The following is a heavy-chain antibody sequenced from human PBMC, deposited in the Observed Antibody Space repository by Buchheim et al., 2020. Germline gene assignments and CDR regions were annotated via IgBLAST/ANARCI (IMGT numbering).Heavy chain of an antibody. J-gene: IGHJ5*02. CDR1: GGSISSGDCY. V-gene: IGHV4-30-4*01. D-gene: IGHD6-19*01. CDR3: ARSRAVAAAGWFDP. Sequence: QVQLQESGPGLVKPSETLSLTCAVSGGSISSGDCYWSWIRQPPGKGLEWIGHIYYSGSTSYNPSLQSRGIISIDPSKNQFSLKLTSVTAADTAVYYCARSRAVAAAGWFDPWGQGTL. CDR2: IYYSGST.